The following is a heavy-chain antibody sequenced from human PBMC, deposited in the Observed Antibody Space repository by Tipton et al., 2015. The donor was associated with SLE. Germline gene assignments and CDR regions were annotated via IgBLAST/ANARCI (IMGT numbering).Heavy chain of an antibody. Sequence: GLVKPSETLSLTCAVYGGSFSGHYWSWIRQPPGKGLEWIGEINHSGSTNYNPSLKRRVTISVDTSKNQFSLKLSSVTAADTAVYYCARVAGDHDAFDIWGQGTMVTVSS. V-gene: IGHV4-34*01. J-gene: IGHJ3*02. CDR3: ARVAGDHDAFDI. CDR1: GGSFSGHY. D-gene: IGHD4-17*01. CDR2: INHSGST.